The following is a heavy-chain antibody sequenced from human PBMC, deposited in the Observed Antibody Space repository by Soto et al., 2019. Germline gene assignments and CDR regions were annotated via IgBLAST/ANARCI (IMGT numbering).Heavy chain of an antibody. CDR1: GGSISSSSYY. J-gene: IGHJ6*02. CDR3: ARLGYYYGVDV. CDR2: IYYSGST. V-gene: IGHV4-39*01. Sequence: ETLSLTCTFSGGSISSSSYYWGWIRQPPGKGLEWIGSIYYSGSTYYNPSLKSRVTISVDTSKNQFSLKLSSVTAADTAVYYCARLGYYYGVDVWGQGTTVTVSS.